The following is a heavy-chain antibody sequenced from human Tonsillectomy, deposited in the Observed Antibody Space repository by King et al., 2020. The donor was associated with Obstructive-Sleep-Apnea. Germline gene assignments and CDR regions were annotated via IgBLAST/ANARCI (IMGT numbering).Heavy chain of an antibody. J-gene: IGHJ6*02. D-gene: IGHD3-10*01. Sequence: VQLVESGGGVVQPGRSLRLSCAASGFTFSSYAMHWVRQAPGKGLEWVAVISYDGSNKYYADSVKGRFTNSRDNSKNTLYLQMNSLGAEDTAVYYCARDGVMVRGVIEYYYYGMDVWGQGTTVTVSS. CDR3: ARDGVMVRGVIEYYYYGMDV. CDR1: GFTFSSYA. CDR2: ISYDGSNK. V-gene: IGHV3-30-3*01.